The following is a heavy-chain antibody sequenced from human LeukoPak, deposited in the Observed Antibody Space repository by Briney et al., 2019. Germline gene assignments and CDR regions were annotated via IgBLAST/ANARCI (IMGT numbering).Heavy chain of an antibody. J-gene: IGHJ6*02. CDR1: GFTFSSYA. D-gene: IGHD2-2*01. CDR3: AKSDIVVVPENYGMDV. V-gene: IGHV3-23*01. Sequence: PGGSLRLSCTASGFTFSSYAMTWVRQAPGKGLEWVSSISGSGGGTHYADSVKGRFTISRDNSKNTLYLQMNSLRAEDTAVYYCAKSDIVVVPENYGMDVWGQGTTVTVSS. CDR2: ISGSGGGT.